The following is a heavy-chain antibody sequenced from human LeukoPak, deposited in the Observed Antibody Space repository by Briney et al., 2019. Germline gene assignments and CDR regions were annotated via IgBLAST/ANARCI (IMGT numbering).Heavy chain of an antibody. CDR3: ARQHYGSGSYYIRPGNWFDP. Sequence: PSETLSLTCTVSGGSISGYYWSWIRQPPGKGLEWIGYIYYSGSTKYNPSLKSRVTMSVDTSRNQFSLKLSSVTAADTAVYYCARQHYGSGSYYIRPGNWFDPWGQGTLVTVSS. CDR1: GGSISGYY. V-gene: IGHV4-59*08. D-gene: IGHD3-10*01. J-gene: IGHJ5*02. CDR2: IYYSGST.